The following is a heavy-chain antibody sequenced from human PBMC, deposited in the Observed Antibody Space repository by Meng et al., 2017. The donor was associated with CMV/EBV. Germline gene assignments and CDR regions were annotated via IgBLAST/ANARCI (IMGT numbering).Heavy chain of an antibody. Sequence: GESLKISCAASGFTFRSHEMNWVRQAPGKGLEWISYISVPVNIIYYADSVKGRFTISRDNAKNSLYLQMDSLRAEDTAVYYCTRSVLMDVWGQGTTVTVSS. J-gene: IGHJ6*02. CDR2: ISVPVNII. CDR3: TRSVLMDV. V-gene: IGHV3-48*03. CDR1: GFTFRSHE.